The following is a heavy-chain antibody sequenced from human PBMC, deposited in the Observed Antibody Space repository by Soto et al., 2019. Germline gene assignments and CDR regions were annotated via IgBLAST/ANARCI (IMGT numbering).Heavy chain of an antibody. CDR3: ARVDLDDHHYYGMDV. J-gene: IGHJ6*02. CDR1: GFTFSSYW. CDR2: IKQDGSEK. V-gene: IGHV3-7*01. D-gene: IGHD3-16*01. Sequence: PGGSLRLSCAASGFTFSSYWMSWVRQAPGKGLEWVANIKQDGSEKYYVDSVKGRFTISRDNAKNSLYLQMNSLRAEDTAVYYCARVDLDDHHYYGMDVWGQGTTVTVSS.